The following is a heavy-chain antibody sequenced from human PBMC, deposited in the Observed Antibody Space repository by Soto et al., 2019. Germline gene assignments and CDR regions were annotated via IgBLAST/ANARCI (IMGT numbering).Heavy chain of an antibody. J-gene: IGHJ4*02. V-gene: IGHV3-23*01. CDR1: GFTFSSYG. CDR3: AKYFRSSYPNYYFDY. Sequence: PGGSLRLSCAASGFTFSSYGMHWVRQAPGKGLEWVSAISGSGGSTYYADSVKGRFTISRDNSKNTLYLQMNSLRAEDTAVYYCAKYFRSSYPNYYFDYWGQGTLVTVSS. D-gene: IGHD6-6*01. CDR2: ISGSGGST.